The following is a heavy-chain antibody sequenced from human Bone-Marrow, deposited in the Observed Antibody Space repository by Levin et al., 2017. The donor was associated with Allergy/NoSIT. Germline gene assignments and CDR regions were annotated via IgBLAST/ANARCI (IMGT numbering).Heavy chain of an antibody. CDR2: ISYDGNNK. Sequence: GESLKISCAASGVTFSTYAMHWVRQTPGKGLAWVALISYDGNNKFYTDSVKGRFTISRDNSMNTLYLQMNSLTTEDTAVYYCARSTLNMITMTSDAFDIWGQGTKVIVSS. J-gene: IGHJ3*02. CDR3: ARSTLNMITMTSDAFDI. V-gene: IGHV3-30*04. CDR1: GVTFSTYA. D-gene: IGHD3-16*01.